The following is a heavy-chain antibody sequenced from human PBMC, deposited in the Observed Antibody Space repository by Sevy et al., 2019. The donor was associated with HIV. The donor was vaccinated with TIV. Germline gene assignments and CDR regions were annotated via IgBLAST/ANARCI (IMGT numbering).Heavy chain of an antibody. J-gene: IGHJ5*02. CDR2: IYPGDSDT. CDR1: GYSFTSYW. V-gene: IGHV5-51*01. CDR3: AARRYCSSTSCYRDWFDP. Sequence: GESLKISCKGSGYSFTSYWIGWVRQMPGKGLEWMGIIYPGDSDTRYSPSFQGQVTISADKSISTAYLQWSSLKASDTAMYYCAARRYCSSTSCYRDWFDPWGQRTLVTVSS. D-gene: IGHD2-2*02.